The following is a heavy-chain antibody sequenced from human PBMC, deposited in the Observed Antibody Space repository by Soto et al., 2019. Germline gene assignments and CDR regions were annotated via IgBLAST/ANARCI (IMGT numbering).Heavy chain of an antibody. CDR2: IVVGSGNT. V-gene: IGHV1-58*01. J-gene: IGHJ6*02. CDR3: AAVIGWAYYYYYGMDV. D-gene: IGHD6-19*01. Sequence: SVKVSCKASGFTFTSSAVQWVRQARGQRLEWIGWIVVGSGNTNYAQKFQERVTITRDMSTSTAYTELSSLRSEDTAVYYCAAVIGWAYYYYYGMDVWGQGTTVTVSS. CDR1: GFTFTSSA.